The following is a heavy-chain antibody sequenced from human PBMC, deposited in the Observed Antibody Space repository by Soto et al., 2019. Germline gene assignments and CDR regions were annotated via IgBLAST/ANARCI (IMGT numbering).Heavy chain of an antibody. CDR2: INHSGST. CDR1: GGAFSGYY. J-gene: IGHJ4*02. Sequence: QVQLQQWGAGLLKPSETLSLTCAVYGGAFSGYYWTWIRQPPGTGLEWIGEINHSGSTNYNPSLKSRVTISVDTSQNQFSLKLTSVTAADTAVYYCARDKITGIFEYWGQGTLVTVSS. D-gene: IGHD2-8*02. CDR3: ARDKITGIFEY. V-gene: IGHV4-34*01.